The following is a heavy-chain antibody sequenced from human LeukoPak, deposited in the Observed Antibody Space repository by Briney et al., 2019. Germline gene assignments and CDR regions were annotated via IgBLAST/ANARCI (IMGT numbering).Heavy chain of an antibody. CDR1: GLTYSSYA. Sequence: GGSLRLSCAASGLTYSSYAMHGVRQAPGRGLEYVSAISSNGGSTYYANSVKGRFTISRDNSKNTLYLQMGRLRAEDMAVYYCARAVHYDSSGYGYWGQGTLVTVSS. D-gene: IGHD3-22*01. CDR3: ARAVHYDSSGYGY. CDR2: ISSNGGST. J-gene: IGHJ4*02. V-gene: IGHV3-64*01.